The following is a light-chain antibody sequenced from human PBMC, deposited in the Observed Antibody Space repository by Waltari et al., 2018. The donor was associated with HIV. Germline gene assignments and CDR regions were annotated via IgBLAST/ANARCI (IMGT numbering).Light chain of an antibody. CDR1: HRLSSSTNNNS. CDR2: WAA. CDR3: QQYYVTSPLT. V-gene: IGKV4-1*01. Sequence: IVMTQSPDSLPVSLGERATINCNFSHRLSSSTNNNSLAWYLQKPGQPTKLLIYWAATRESGVPDRFSGSGSGTDFTLTISSLQAEDVAVYYCQQYYVTSPLTFGGGTKVEIK. J-gene: IGKJ4*01.